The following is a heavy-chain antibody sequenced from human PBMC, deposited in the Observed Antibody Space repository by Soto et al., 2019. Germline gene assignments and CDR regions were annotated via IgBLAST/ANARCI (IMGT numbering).Heavy chain of an antibody. CDR1: GGSLGGYY. CDR3: ARAYLTGTTPPYNWFDR. Sequence: QVQLLQWGTGALKPSETLSLTCTVHGGSLGGYYWNWIRQSPGKALEWIGEVSHVDSTNYNPSLKGRTTLTLATPKTQFSLKFTSMTAADTAVYYCARAYLTGTTPPYNWFDRWGQGTLVTVSS. J-gene: IGHJ5*02. V-gene: IGHV4-34*01. D-gene: IGHD1-7*01. CDR2: VSHVDST.